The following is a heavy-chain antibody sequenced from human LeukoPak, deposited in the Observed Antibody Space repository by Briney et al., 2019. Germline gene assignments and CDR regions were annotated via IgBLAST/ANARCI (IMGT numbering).Heavy chain of an antibody. CDR3: AKSLVGGPIRLGELSCVDY. J-gene: IGHJ4*02. CDR1: GFTFSSYA. CDR2: ISGSGGST. Sequence: PGGSLRLSCAASGFTFSSYAMSWVRQAPGKGLEWVSAISGSGGSTYYADSVKGRFTISRDNSKNTLYLQMNSLRAEDTAVYYCAKSLVGGPIRLGELSCVDYWGQGTLVTVSS. D-gene: IGHD3-16*02. V-gene: IGHV3-23*01.